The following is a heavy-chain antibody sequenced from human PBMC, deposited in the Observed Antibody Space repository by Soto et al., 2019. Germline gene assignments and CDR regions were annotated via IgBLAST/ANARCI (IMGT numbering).Heavy chain of an antibody. CDR1: GGSFGGYY. Sequence: SETLSLTCAVYGGSFGGYYWSWIRQPPGKGLEWIGEINHSGSTNYDPSLKSRVTISVDTSKNQFSLKLSSVTAADTAVYYCARSLYYYGSGTAFYYGMDVWGQGTTVTVSS. J-gene: IGHJ6*02. V-gene: IGHV4-34*01. CDR3: ARSLYYYGSGTAFYYGMDV. D-gene: IGHD3-10*01. CDR2: INHSGST.